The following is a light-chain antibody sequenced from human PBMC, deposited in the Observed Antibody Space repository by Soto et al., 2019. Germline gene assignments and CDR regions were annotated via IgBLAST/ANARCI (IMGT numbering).Light chain of an antibody. V-gene: IGKV1-17*01. CDR1: QGIRND. J-gene: IGKJ1*01. CDR2: AAS. CDR3: LQYNNYPLT. Sequence: DIQMTQSPSSLSASVGDRVTITCRASQGIRNDLDWYQQKPAKAPKRLIYAASSLQSGVSSRFSGSGSGTEFTPTISSLQAEVFANYYCLQYNNYPLTFGQGTKVEIK.